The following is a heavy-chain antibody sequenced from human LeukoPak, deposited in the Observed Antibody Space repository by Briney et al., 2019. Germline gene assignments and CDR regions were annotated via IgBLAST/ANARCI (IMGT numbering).Heavy chain of an antibody. J-gene: IGHJ5*02. Sequence: ASVKVSCKASGGTFSSYAISLVRQAPGQGLEWMGGIIPIFGTANYAQKFQGRVTITTDESTSTAYMELSSLRSEDTAVYYCARHSPVDTAMAPRHWFDPWGQGTLVTVSS. CDR1: GGTFSSYA. V-gene: IGHV1-69*05. CDR3: ARHSPVDTAMAPRHWFDP. D-gene: IGHD5-18*01. CDR2: IIPIFGTA.